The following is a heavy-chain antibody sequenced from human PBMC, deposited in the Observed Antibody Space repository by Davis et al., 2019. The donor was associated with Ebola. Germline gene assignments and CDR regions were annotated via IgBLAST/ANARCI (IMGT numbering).Heavy chain of an antibody. CDR2: IYSGGST. J-gene: IGHJ4*02. D-gene: IGHD1-26*01. CDR1: GFTVSSNY. CDR3: ARLGSGGNDY. Sequence: GESLKISCAASGFTVSSNYMSWVRQAPGKGLEWVSVIYSGGSTYYADSVKGRFTISRDNSKNTLYLQMNSLRAEDTAVYYCARLGSGGNDYWGQGTLVTVSS. V-gene: IGHV3-53*01.